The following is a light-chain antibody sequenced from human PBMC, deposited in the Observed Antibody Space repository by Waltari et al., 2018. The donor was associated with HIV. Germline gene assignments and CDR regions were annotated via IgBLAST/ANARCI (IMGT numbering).Light chain of an antibody. V-gene: IGLV2-14*01. J-gene: IGLJ2*01. CDR3: SSYTRTSTLVA. CDR1: SSDVGSYNF. Sequence: QSALTQPASVSGSPGPSIPISCTGTSSDVGSYNFVSWYQQHSGKALKLLIFDVSNRPSGVSNRFSGSKSGDTASLTISGLQTEDEAYYYCSSYTRTSTLVAFGGGTKVTVL. CDR2: DVS.